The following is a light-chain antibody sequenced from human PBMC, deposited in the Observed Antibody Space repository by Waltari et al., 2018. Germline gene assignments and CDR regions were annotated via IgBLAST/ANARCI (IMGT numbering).Light chain of an antibody. J-gene: IGKJ1*01. Sequence: IVLPQSPGTLSLSPGERATLSCRASQSVRRSLAWYQQKPGQAPKRLIYGASTRATGIPDRFTGSGSGTDFSLTISSLEPEDFAIYFCQHYVRLPATFGQGTKVEIK. V-gene: IGKV3-20*01. CDR3: QHYVRLPAT. CDR1: QSVRRS. CDR2: GAS.